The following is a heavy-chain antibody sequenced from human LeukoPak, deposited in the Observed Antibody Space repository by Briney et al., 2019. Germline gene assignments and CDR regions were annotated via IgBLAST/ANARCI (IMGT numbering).Heavy chain of an antibody. J-gene: IGHJ3*02. CDR1: GGSFSGYY. Sequence: SETLSLTCAVYGGSFSGYYWSWIRQPPGKGLEWIGEINHSGSTNYNPSLKSRVTISVDTSKNQFSLNLSSVTAADTAVFYCARLSTWNDGVDAFDIWGQGTMVTVSS. CDR3: ARLSTWNDGVDAFDI. CDR2: INHSGST. V-gene: IGHV4-34*01. D-gene: IGHD1-1*01.